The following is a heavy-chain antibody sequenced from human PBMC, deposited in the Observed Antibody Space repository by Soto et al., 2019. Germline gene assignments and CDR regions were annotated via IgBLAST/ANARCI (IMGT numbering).Heavy chain of an antibody. V-gene: IGHV3-21*01. D-gene: IGHD3-3*01. CDR1: GFTFSSYS. CDR3: ARDLSYLTGDYNWFDP. J-gene: IGHJ5*02. Sequence: EVQLVESGGGLVKPGGSLRLSCAASGFTFSSYSMNWVRQAPGKGLEWVSSISSSSSYIYYADSVKGRFTISRDNAKNSLYLQMNSLRAEDTAVYYCARDLSYLTGDYNWFDPWGQGTLVTVSS. CDR2: ISSSSSYI.